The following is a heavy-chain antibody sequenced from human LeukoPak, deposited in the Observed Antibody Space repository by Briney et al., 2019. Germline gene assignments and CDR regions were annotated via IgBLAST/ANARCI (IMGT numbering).Heavy chain of an antibody. CDR2: INHSGST. J-gene: IGHJ4*02. CDR3: ARGRVNDY. CDR1: GGSLSGYY. D-gene: IGHD3-16*02. Sequence: PSETLSLTCAVYGGSLSGYYWSWIRQPPGKGLEWIGEINHSGSTNYNPSLKSRVTISVDTSKNQFSLKLSSVTAADTAVYYCARGRVNDYWGQGTLVTVSS. V-gene: IGHV4-34*01.